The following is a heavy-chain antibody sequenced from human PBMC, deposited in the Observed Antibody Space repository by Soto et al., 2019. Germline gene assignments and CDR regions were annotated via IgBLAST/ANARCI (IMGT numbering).Heavy chain of an antibody. V-gene: IGHV1-18*01. CDR2: ISAYNGNT. D-gene: IGHD1-26*01. CDR1: GYTFTSYG. Sequence: QVQLVQSGAEVKKPGASVKVSCKASGYTFTSYGISWVRQVPGQGLEWMGWISAYNGNTNYAQKLQGRVTMTTDTPRSTAYMELRSLRSDDTAVYNCPGDRGSYALDYWGQVTLVTVSS. J-gene: IGHJ4*02. CDR3: PGDRGSYALDY.